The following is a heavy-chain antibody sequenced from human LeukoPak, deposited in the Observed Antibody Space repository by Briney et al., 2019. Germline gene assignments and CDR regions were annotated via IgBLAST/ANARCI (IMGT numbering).Heavy chain of an antibody. D-gene: IGHD3-22*01. CDR1: GFTFSSYG. CDR3: AKSGSSGYYFDY. J-gene: IGHJ4*02. Sequence: GGSLRLSCAASGFTFSSYGMHWVRQAPGKGLEWVAVISYDGSTKYFADSVKGRFTISRDNSKNTLYLQMNSLRAEDTAVYYCAKSGSSGYYFDYWGQGTLVTVSS. V-gene: IGHV3-30*18. CDR2: ISYDGSTK.